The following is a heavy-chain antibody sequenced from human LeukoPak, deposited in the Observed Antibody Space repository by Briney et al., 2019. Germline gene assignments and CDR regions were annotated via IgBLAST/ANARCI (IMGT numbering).Heavy chain of an antibody. CDR3: ARVGRHYDFWSGLFDY. CDR2: IKQDGSEE. J-gene: IGHJ4*02. D-gene: IGHD3-3*01. V-gene: IGHV3-7*03. Sequence: GGSLRLSCAASGFTFSSYWMSWVRQAPGKGLEWVANIKQDGSEEYYVDSVKGRFTISRDNAKNSLYLQMNSLRAEDTALYYCARVGRHYDFWSGLFDYWGQGTLVTVSS. CDR1: GFTFSSYW.